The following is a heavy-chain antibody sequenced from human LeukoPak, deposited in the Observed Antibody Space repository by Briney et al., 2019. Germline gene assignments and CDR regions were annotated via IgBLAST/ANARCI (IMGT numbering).Heavy chain of an antibody. Sequence: GGSLRLSCAASGFTFSSYAMHWVRQAPGKGLEWVAVISYDGSNKYYADSVKGRFTISRDNSKNTLYLQMNSLRAEDTAVYYCAKPRLDTAMATDYWGQGTPVTVSS. CDR1: GFTFSSYA. V-gene: IGHV3-30-3*02. J-gene: IGHJ4*02. CDR2: ISYDGSNK. CDR3: AKPRLDTAMATDY. D-gene: IGHD5-18*01.